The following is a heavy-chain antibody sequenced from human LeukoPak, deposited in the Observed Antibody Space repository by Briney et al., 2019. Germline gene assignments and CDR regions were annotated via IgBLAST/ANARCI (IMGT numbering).Heavy chain of an antibody. V-gene: IGHV3-23*01. CDR3: AKGSSGYFFDL. D-gene: IGHD3-22*01. J-gene: IGHJ4*02. CDR1: GFRASDYY. CDR2: ISNDGGGT. Sequence: GGSLRLSCAVSGFRASDYYMSWVRQAPGKGLEWVSAISNDGGGTTYADFVKGRFSVSRDNSKNTLFLQMNSLRAEDTALYYCAKGSSGYFFDLWGQGTLVTVSS.